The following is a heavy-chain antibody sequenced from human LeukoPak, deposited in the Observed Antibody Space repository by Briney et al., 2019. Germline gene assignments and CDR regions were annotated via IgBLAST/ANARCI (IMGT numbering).Heavy chain of an antibody. D-gene: IGHD6-6*01. CDR3: ARVRAEYSSSSGP. CDR2: TYYRSKWYN. Sequence: SQTLSLTCAISGDSVSSNSAAWNWIRQSPSRGLEWLGRTYYRSKWYNDYAVSVKSRITINPDTSKNQFSLKLSSVTAADTAVYYCARVRAEYSSSSGPWGQGTLVTVSS. V-gene: IGHV6-1*01. CDR1: GDSVSSNSAA. J-gene: IGHJ5*02.